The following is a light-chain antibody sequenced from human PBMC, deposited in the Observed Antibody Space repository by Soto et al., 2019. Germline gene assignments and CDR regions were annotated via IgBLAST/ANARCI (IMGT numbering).Light chain of an antibody. CDR1: MRDVGAYNL. V-gene: IGLV2-14*01. CDR3: SSYTSKSSLI. Sequence: QSALTQPASVSGSPGQTITISCAGTMRDVGAYNLVSWYQQHPGRAPQLIIYEVRNRPSGISFRFSGSKSGNTASLTISGLQAEDEADYYCSSYTSKSSLIFGGGTKLTVL. CDR2: EVR. J-gene: IGLJ2*01.